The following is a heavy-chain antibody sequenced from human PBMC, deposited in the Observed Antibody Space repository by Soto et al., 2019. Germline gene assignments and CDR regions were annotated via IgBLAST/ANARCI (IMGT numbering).Heavy chain of an antibody. V-gene: IGHV3-33*01. CDR2: IWYDGNNK. J-gene: IGHJ4*02. CDR3: ARGLHSLFDY. CDR1: GFTFSNYV. Sequence: PGGSLRRSCAASGFTFSNYVMHWVRQAPGKGLEWVAVIWYDGNNKYYADSVKGRFTISGDNSNNTLYVRMTSLRAEDTAVYYCARGLHSLFDYWGQGTLVTVSS. D-gene: IGHD2-21*01.